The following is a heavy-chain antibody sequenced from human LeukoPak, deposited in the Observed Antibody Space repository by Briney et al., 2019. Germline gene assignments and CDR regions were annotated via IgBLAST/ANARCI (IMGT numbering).Heavy chain of an antibody. CDR2: ISYDGSIK. CDR3: AKDFRYYGSGSYPYFDY. CDR1: GFTVSSNY. V-gene: IGHV3-30*18. D-gene: IGHD3-10*01. J-gene: IGHJ4*02. Sequence: PGGSLRLSCAASGFTVSSNYMSWVRQAPGKGLEWVAVISYDGSIKYYADSVKGRFTISRDNSKKTLWLQMNSLRAEDTAVYYCAKDFRYYGSGSYPYFDYWGQGTLVTVSS.